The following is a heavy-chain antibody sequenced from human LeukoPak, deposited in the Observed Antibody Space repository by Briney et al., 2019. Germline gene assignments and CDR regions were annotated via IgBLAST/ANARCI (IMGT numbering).Heavy chain of an antibody. D-gene: IGHD4-23*01. Sequence: GGSLRLSCAASGFTFSTNSMNWVRQAPGKGLEWVSSIGISSSHTFYADSVKGRFTISRDNAENSVYLQMNSLRAEDTAVYYCAKDLTTAATPYYYYYMDVWGKGTTVTVSS. J-gene: IGHJ6*03. CDR1: GFTFSTNS. CDR2: IGISSSHT. CDR3: AKDLTTAATPYYYYYMDV. V-gene: IGHV3-21*01.